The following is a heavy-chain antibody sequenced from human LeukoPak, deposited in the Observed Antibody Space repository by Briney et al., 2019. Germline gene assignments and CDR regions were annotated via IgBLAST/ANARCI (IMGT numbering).Heavy chain of an antibody. CDR1: GISFNGYS. V-gene: IGHV3-30-3*01. CDR2: ISHDGSNK. CDR3: ARDMADRDHNWFDP. D-gene: IGHD3-10*01. Sequence: GGSLRLSCVASGISFNGYSMNWVRQAPGKGLAWVAVISHDGSNKYYADSVKGRFTISRDNSKNTLYLQMNSLRAEDTAVYYCARDMADRDHNWFDPWGQGTLVTVSS. J-gene: IGHJ5*02.